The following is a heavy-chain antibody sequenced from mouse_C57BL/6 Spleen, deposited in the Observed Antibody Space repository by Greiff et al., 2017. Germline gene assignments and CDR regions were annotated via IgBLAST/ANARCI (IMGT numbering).Heavy chain of an antibody. D-gene: IGHD1-1*01. V-gene: IGHV1-39*01. Sequence: VQLKESGPELVKPGASVKISCKASGYSFTDYNMNWVKQSNGKSLEWIGVINPNYGTTSYNQKFKGKATLTVDQSSSTAYMQLNSLTSEDSAVYYCARQGRSSYEDAMDYWGQGTSVTVSS. CDR2: INPNYGTT. J-gene: IGHJ4*01. CDR3: ARQGRSSYEDAMDY. CDR1: GYSFTDYN.